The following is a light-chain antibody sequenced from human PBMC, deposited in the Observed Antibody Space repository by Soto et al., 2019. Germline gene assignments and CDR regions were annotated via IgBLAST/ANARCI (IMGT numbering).Light chain of an antibody. CDR2: EVN. CDR3: SAFAATNTFEVL. J-gene: IGLJ3*02. CDR1: SRDVGAYNY. V-gene: IGLV2-8*01. Sequence: QSALTQPPSVSGSPGQSVTISCTGTSRDVGAYNYVSWYQKYPGKAPKLMIHEVNQRPSGVPARFSGSKSSNTASLTVYGLQTEDEADYYCSAFAATNTFEVLFGGGTKVTVL.